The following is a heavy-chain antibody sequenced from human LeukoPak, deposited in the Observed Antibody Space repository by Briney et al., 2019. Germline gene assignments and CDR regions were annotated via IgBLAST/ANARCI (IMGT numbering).Heavy chain of an antibody. Sequence: GGSLRLSCAASEFTFSSYWMSWVRQAPGKGLEWVANIKQDGGQIYYLESVKGRFTVSRDNAKNSLYLQMNSLRAEDTAVYHCARLGARQMLEYWGQGTLVTVSS. CDR2: IKQDGGQI. J-gene: IGHJ4*02. D-gene: IGHD4-17*01. V-gene: IGHV3-7*01. CDR1: EFTFSSYW. CDR3: ARLGARQMLEY.